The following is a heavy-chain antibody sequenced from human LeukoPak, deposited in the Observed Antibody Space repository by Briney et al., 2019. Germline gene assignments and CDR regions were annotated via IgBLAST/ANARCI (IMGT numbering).Heavy chain of an antibody. V-gene: IGHV3-23*01. CDR2: ISGSGGST. J-gene: IGHJ6*03. CDR3: AKVGGDYDYYYYYYYMDV. D-gene: IGHD3-22*01. CDR1: GFTFDDYG. Sequence: GGSLRLSCAASGFTFDDYGMSWVRQAPGKGLEWVSAISGSGGSTYYADSVKGRFTISRDNSKNTLYLQMNSLRAEDTAVYYCAKVGGDYDYYYYYYYMDVWGKGTTVTVSS.